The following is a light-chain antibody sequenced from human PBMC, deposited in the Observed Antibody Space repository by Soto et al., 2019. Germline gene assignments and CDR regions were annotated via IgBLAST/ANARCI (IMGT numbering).Light chain of an antibody. Sequence: QSVLTQSSSASASLGSSVKLTCTLSSGHSSYIIAWHQQQPGKAPRYLMKLEGSGSYNKGSGVPDRFSGPSSGADRYLTISNLQFEDEADYYCETWDSNTRVFGGGTQLTVL. J-gene: IGLJ3*02. V-gene: IGLV4-60*02. CDR3: ETWDSNTRV. CDR1: SGHSSYI. CDR2: LEGSGSY.